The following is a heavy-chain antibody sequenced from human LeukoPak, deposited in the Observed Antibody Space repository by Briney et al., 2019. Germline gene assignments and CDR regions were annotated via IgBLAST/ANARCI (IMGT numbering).Heavy chain of an antibody. CDR1: GYTFTGYY. Sequence: GASVKVSCKASGYTFTGYYMHWVRQAPGQGLEWMGRINPNSGGTNYAQKFQGRVTMTRDTSISTAYMELSRLRSDDTAVYYCARLPGNWNYARYYYYYMDVWGKGTTVTVSS. CDR3: ARLPGNWNYARYYYYYMDV. J-gene: IGHJ6*03. V-gene: IGHV1-2*06. D-gene: IGHD1-7*01. CDR2: INPNSGGT.